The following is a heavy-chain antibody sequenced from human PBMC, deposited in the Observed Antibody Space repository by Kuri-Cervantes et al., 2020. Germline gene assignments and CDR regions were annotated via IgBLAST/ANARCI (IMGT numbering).Heavy chain of an antibody. V-gene: IGHV4-4*07. CDR3: ARDHDYYDSSGYYPNAFDI. CDR1: GGSINDYY. CDR2: IYSSGSI. Sequence: ESLKISCTVSGGSINDYYWSWIRQPAGKGLEWIGRIYSSGSINDNPSLRSRVTMSVDTSKNQVSLKLSSVTAADTAVYYCARDHDYYDSSGYYPNAFDIWGQGTMVTVSS. J-gene: IGHJ3*02. D-gene: IGHD3-22*01.